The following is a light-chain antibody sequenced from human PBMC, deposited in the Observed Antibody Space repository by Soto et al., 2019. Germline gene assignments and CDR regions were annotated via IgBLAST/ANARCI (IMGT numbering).Light chain of an antibody. V-gene: IGKV3-20*01. Sequence: EIVFSLFPGTLSLSTGDRATLSCRASQSVSTSYLAWYQQKPGQAPRLLIYGASSRATGIPDRFSGSGSGTDFTLTISGLEPEDFAVYYCQQYGNSRGTFGQGTKV. CDR1: QSVSTSY. CDR3: QQYGNSRGT. J-gene: IGKJ1*01. CDR2: GAS.